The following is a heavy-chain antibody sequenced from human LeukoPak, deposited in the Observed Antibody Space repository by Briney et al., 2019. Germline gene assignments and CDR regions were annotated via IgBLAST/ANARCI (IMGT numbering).Heavy chain of an antibody. CDR1: GGSISSYY. CDR3: ARARDSSSWYPFYYFDY. D-gene: IGHD6-13*01. V-gene: IGHV4-4*07. CDR2: IYTSGST. J-gene: IGHJ4*02. Sequence: TSETLSLTCTVSGGSISSYYWSWIRQPAGKGLEWIGRIYTSGSTNYNPSLKSRVTMSVDTSKNQFSLKLSSVTAADTAVYYCARARDSSSWYPFYYFDYWGQGTLVTVSS.